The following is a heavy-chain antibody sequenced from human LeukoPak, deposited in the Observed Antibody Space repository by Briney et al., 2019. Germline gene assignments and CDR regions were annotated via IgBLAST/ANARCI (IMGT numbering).Heavy chain of an antibody. CDR2: ISGRDGST. CDR3: AKDPGYSSSWYNWFDP. D-gene: IGHD6-13*01. J-gene: IGHJ5*02. V-gene: IGHV3-23*01. CDR1: GFTFSSYA. Sequence: GGSLRLSCAASGFTFSSYAMSWVRQAPGKGLEWVSVISGRDGSTYYADSVKGRFTISRDNSKNTLCLQMSNLRAEDTAVYYCAKDPGYSSSWYNWFDPWGQGTLVTVSS.